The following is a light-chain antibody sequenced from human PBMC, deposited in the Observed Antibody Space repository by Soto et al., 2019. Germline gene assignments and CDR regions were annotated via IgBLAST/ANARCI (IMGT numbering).Light chain of an antibody. J-gene: IGKJ1*01. CDR3: QQFDNLPQWT. CDR1: RDISNF. Sequence: DIPTTQSPSSLSASVGDRVTITCQASRDISNFLNWYQQKPGRAPKLLIYDVSNLETGVPSRFSGSGSGTDFTFTISSLQPEDVATYYCQQFDNLPQWTFGQGTKVEIK. V-gene: IGKV1-33*01. CDR2: DVS.